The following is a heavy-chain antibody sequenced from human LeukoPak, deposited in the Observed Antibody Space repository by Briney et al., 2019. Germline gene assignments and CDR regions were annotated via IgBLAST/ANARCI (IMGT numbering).Heavy chain of an antibody. Sequence: PSETLSLTCTASGGSISSYYWSWIRQPPGKGLEWIGYIYYSGITNYNPSLKSRVTISVDTSKSQFSLRLSSVTAADTAVYYCARGAPGGNDYGDYWGQGTLVTVSS. V-gene: IGHV4-59*01. CDR1: GGSISSYY. J-gene: IGHJ4*02. CDR3: ARGAPGGNDYGDY. CDR2: IYYSGIT.